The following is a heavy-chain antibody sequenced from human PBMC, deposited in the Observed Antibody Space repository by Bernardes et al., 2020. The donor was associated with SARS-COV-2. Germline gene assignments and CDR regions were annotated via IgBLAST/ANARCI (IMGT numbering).Heavy chain of an antibody. V-gene: IGHV1-8*01. D-gene: IGHD3-9*01. J-gene: IGHJ4*02. CDR1: VYTFTNDD. CDR2: MKPNSVNT. CDR3: ARGRRVYDILTGYYPSSTYYFVF. Sequence: ASVKVPAKAPVYTFTNDDINWVRQATGQGLEWMGWMKPNSVNTAYAQKFQGRVIMIRNTSITTAYMELSSLRAEDTAVYYCARGRRVYDILTGYYPSSTYYFVFCGQVTLVTVSS.